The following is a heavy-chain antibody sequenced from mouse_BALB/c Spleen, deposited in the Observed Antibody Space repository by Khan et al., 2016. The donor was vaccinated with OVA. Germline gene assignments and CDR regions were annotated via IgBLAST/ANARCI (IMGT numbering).Heavy chain of an antibody. V-gene: IGHV1-4*01. CDR2: INPSNTYT. CDR1: GYTFTSYT. J-gene: IGHJ1*01. D-gene: IGHD2-14*01. Sequence: QVQLQQSGAELARPGASVKMSCKASGYTFTSYTMHWVKQGPGQGLEWIGYINPSNTYTNYNQKFKDKTTLTADKSSNTAYMQLSSLTSEDSAVYYCVRSGAYYRYDGYFDVWGAGTTVTVSS. CDR3: VRSGAYYRYDGYFDV.